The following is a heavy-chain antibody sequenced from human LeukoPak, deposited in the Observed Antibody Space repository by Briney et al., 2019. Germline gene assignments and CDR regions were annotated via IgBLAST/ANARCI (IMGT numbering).Heavy chain of an antibody. CDR1: GYTFTGYY. D-gene: IGHD3-10*01. CDR2: INPNNGGT. Sequence: ASVKVSCKASGYTFTGYYIHWVRQAPGQGLEYMGCINPNNGGTNYAQKFQGRVTMTRDTSLSAAYMELSRLTSDDTAVYYCARDGLYYGQFDYWGQGTLVTVSS. V-gene: IGHV1-2*02. CDR3: ARDGLYYGQFDY. J-gene: IGHJ4*02.